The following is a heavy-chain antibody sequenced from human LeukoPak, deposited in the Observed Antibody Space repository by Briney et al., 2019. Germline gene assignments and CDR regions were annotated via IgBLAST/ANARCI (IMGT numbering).Heavy chain of an antibody. V-gene: IGHV3-30*02. CDR2: IRYDGSNK. Sequence: GGSLRLSRAASGFTFSSYGMHWVRQAPGKGLEWVAFIRYDGSNKYYADSVKGRFTISRDNSKNTLYLQMNSLRAEDTAVYYCAKVGCSSTSCYLNYYYYGMDVWGQGTTVTVSS. D-gene: IGHD2-2*01. CDR1: GFTFSSYG. CDR3: AKVGCSSTSCYLNYYYYGMDV. J-gene: IGHJ6*02.